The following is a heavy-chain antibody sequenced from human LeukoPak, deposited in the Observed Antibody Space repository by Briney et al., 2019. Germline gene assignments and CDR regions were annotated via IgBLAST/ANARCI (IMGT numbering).Heavy chain of an antibody. Sequence: ASVKVSCKASGYTFTSYGISWVRQAPGQGLEWMGWISAYNGNTNYAQKLQGRVTMTTDTSTSTADVELRSLRSDDTAVYYCARDRDYSNYVGYFDYWGQGTLVTVSS. CDR1: GYTFTSYG. D-gene: IGHD4-11*01. J-gene: IGHJ4*02. CDR2: ISAYNGNT. V-gene: IGHV1-18*01. CDR3: ARDRDYSNYVGYFDY.